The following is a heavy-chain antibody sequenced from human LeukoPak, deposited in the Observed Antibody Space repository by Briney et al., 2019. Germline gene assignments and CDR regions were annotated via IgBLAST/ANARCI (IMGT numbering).Heavy chain of an antibody. J-gene: IGHJ4*02. CDR2: IYPYDSET. V-gene: IGHV5-51*01. CDR3: ARHIGYSAWNPDY. Sequence: GESLQISCKASGYGFTGFWIGWVRPMPGKGLEWMGIIYPYDSETRYSPSFQGQVTISADKSISTAYLQWSSLKASDTAMYYCARHIGYSAWNPDYWGQGTLVTVSS. D-gene: IGHD5-18*01. CDR1: GYGFTGFW.